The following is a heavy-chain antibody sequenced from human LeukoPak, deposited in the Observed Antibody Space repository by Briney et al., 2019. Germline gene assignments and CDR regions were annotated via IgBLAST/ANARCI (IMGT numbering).Heavy chain of an antibody. Sequence: GSSVKVSCKASGGTFSSYAISWVRQAPGQGLEWTGGIIPILGTANYAQKFQGRVTITADESTSTAYMELSSLRSEDTAVYYCARAGMARINWFDPWGQGTLVTVSS. D-gene: IGHD1-14*01. V-gene: IGHV1-69*01. CDR1: GGTFSSYA. J-gene: IGHJ5*02. CDR2: IIPILGTA. CDR3: ARAGMARINWFDP.